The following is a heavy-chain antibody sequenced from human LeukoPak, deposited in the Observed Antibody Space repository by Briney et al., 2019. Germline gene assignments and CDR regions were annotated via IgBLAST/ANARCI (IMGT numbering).Heavy chain of an antibody. D-gene: IGHD3-16*01. V-gene: IGHV4-61*08. CDR2: IYYSGST. J-gene: IGHJ4*02. CDR3: ARDQPHWGSLDY. CDR1: GGSVSSGGYY. Sequence: SETLSLTCTVSGGSVSSGGYYWSWIRQPPGKGLEWIGYIYYSGSTNYNPSLKSRVTISVDTSKNQFSLKLSSVTAADTAVYYCARDQPHWGSLDYWGQGTLVTVSS.